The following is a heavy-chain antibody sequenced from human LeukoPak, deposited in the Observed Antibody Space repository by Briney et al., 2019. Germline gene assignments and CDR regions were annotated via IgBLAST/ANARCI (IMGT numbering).Heavy chain of an antibody. CDR1: GFTFDDYA. D-gene: IGHD3-22*01. V-gene: IGHV3-43*02. J-gene: IGHJ4*02. CDR3: AKDISDSSGYYYVSPGGANY. CDR2: ISGDGGST. Sequence: GGSLRLSCAASGFTFDDYAMHWLRQAPGKGLEWVSLISGDGGSTYYADSVKGRFTISRDNSKNSLYLQMNSLRTEDTALYYCAKDISDSSGYYYVSPGGANYWGQGTLVTVSS.